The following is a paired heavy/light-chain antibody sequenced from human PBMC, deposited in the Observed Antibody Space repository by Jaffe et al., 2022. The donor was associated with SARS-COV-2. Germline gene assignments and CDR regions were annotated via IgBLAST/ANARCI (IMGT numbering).Heavy chain of an antibody. CDR2: ITWNSNSK. J-gene: IGHJ6*03. CDR3: AKPNQYGSGNYLSGYMDV. CDR1: GFMFDDYA. D-gene: IGHD3-10*01. V-gene: IGHV3-9*01. Sequence: EVQLVESGGGLVQPGRSLRLSCVASGFMFDDYAMHWVRQAPGKGLEWVSGITWNSNSKGYADSVKGRFTISRDNAKNSLYLQMDSLRAEDTAFYYCAKPNQYGSGNYLSGYMDVWGKGTTVTVSS.
Light chain of an antibody. CDR2: DAS. CDR3: QQYGSSPYT. CDR1: QSVRSSY. Sequence: ENVLTQSPGTLSLSPGERATLSCRASQSVRSSYLAWYQQKPGQAPRLFIYDASSRATGIPDRFSGSGSGTDFTLTISRLEPEDFAVYHCQQYGSSPYTFGQGTKLEIK. J-gene: IGKJ2*01. V-gene: IGKV3-20*01.